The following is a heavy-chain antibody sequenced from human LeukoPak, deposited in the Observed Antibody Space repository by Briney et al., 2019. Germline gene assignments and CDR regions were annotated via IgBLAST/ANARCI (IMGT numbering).Heavy chain of an antibody. Sequence: GASVKVSCTASGYTFTSYGISSVRQAPGQGLEWMGWISAYNGNTNYAQKLQGRVTMTTDTSTSTAYMELRSLRSDDTAVYYCARGGYCSGGSCYWFDPWGQGTLVTVSS. CDR1: GYTFTSYG. J-gene: IGHJ5*02. V-gene: IGHV1-18*01. CDR3: ARGGYCSGGSCYWFDP. D-gene: IGHD2-15*01. CDR2: ISAYNGNT.